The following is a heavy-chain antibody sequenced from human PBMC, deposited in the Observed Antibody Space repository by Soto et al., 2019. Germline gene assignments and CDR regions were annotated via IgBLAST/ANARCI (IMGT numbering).Heavy chain of an antibody. J-gene: IGHJ4*02. Sequence: EVQLLESGGGLVQPGGSLRLSCAASGFTFSSYAMGWVRQAPGKGLEWVAAISGSGENKYHPDSVKGRFTISRDNSKNTLVLQMNSLRAEDTAVYYCAKDLGLGGGSCYGDWGQGTLVTVSS. CDR3: AKDLGLGGGSCYGD. CDR1: GFTFSSYA. CDR2: ISGSGENK. V-gene: IGHV3-23*01. D-gene: IGHD2-15*01.